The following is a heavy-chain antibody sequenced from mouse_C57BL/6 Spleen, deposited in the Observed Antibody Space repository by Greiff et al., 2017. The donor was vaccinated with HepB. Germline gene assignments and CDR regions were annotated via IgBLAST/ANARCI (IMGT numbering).Heavy chain of an antibody. Sequence: EVQLVESGGDLVKPGGSLKLSCAASGFTFSSYGMSWVRQTPDKRLEWVATISSGGSYTYYPDSVKGRFTISRDNAKNTLYLQMSSLKSEDTAMYYCASYDYYAMDYWGQGTSVTVSS. CDR2: ISSGGSYT. V-gene: IGHV5-6*01. D-gene: IGHD1-1*02. CDR3: ASYDYYAMDY. J-gene: IGHJ4*01. CDR1: GFTFSSYG.